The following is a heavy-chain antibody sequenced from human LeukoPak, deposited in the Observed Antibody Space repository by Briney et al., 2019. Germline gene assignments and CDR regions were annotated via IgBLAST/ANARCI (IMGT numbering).Heavy chain of an antibody. CDR1: GGSFSGYY. Sequence: SETLSLTCAVYGGSFSGYYWSWIRPPPGKGLEWIGEINHSGSTNYNPSLKSRVTISVDTSMNQFSLNLSSVTAADTAVYFCAGRTSGRSGYYGMDVWGQGTTLTVSS. J-gene: IGHJ6*02. V-gene: IGHV4-34*01. CDR2: INHSGST. D-gene: IGHD3-3*01. CDR3: AGRTSGRSGYYGMDV.